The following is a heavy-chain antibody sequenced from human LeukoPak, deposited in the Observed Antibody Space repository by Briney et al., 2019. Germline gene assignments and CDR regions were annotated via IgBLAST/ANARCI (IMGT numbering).Heavy chain of an antibody. D-gene: IGHD1-26*01. CDR1: GFTFSSYG. CDR2: IRYDGSNK. CDR3: AKSPLSLGGSYYY. V-gene: IGHV3-30*02. Sequence: GGSLRLSCAASGFTFSSYGMHWVRQAPGKGLEWVAFIRYDGSNKYYADSVKGRFTISRDNSKNTLYLQMNSLRVEDTAIYFCAKSPLSLGGSYYYWGQGTLVTVSS. J-gene: IGHJ4*02.